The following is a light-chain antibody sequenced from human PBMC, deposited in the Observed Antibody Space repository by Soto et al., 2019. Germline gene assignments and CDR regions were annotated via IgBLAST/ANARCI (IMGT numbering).Light chain of an antibody. CDR3: QQCVTAPLT. Sequence: EIVLTQSPGTLSLSPGERATLSCRASQSLSKNYLAWYQHKPGQAPRLLIHDASNRATGIPDRFSGSGSGTDFTLTISSLEPEYSAVYYCQQCVTAPLTFGPGTKVEI. V-gene: IGKV3-20*01. J-gene: IGKJ1*01. CDR1: QSLSKNY. CDR2: DAS.